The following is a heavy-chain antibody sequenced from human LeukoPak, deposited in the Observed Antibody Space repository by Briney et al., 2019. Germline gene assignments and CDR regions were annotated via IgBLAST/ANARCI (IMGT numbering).Heavy chain of an antibody. J-gene: IGHJ5*02. Sequence: PSETLSLTCTVSGGSISSSSYYWGWIRQPPGKGLEWIGSIYYSGSTYYNPSLKSRVTISVDTSKNQFSLKLSSVTAADPAVYYCASSGGGQWFDPWGQGTLVTVSS. D-gene: IGHD3-16*01. CDR3: ASSGGGQWFDP. V-gene: IGHV4-39*01. CDR2: IYYSGST. CDR1: GGSISSSSYY.